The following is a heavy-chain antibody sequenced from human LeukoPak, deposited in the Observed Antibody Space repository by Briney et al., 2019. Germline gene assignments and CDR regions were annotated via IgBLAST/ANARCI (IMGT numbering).Heavy chain of an antibody. CDR1: GGSISSSSYY. D-gene: IGHD2-2*01. J-gene: IGHJ4*02. CDR3: ARGPETFGY. V-gene: IGHV4-39*01. CDR2: IYYSGST. Sequence: SETLSLTCTVSGGSISSSSYYWGWIRQPPGKGLEWIGSIYYSGSTYYNPSLKSRVTISVDTSKNQFSLKLSSVTAADTAVYYCARGPETFGYWGQGTLVTVSS.